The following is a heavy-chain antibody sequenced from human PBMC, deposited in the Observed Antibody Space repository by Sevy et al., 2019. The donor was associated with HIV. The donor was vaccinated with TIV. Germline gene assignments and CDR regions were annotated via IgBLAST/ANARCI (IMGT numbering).Heavy chain of an antibody. V-gene: IGHV1-3*01. D-gene: IGHD6-19*01. CDR2: INAGNGNT. J-gene: IGHJ4*02. CDR1: GYTFTSYA. CDR3: ATPLAVTGYFDY. Sequence: ASVKVSCKASGYTFTSYAMHWVRQAPGQRLEWMGWINAGNGNTKYSQKFQGRVTITRDTSASTAYMELGSLRSEDTAVYYCATPLAVTGYFDYWGQGTLVTVSS.